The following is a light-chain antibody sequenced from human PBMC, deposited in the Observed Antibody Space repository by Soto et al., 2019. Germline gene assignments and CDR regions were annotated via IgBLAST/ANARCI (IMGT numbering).Light chain of an antibody. V-gene: IGKV1-5*03. CDR1: QTVSSW. Sequence: DIQMTQSPTTLSASVGDRVIITFRASQTVSSWLAWYQQKPGKAPTLLIYTASSLESGVPSRFSGSGSGTEFTLTISSLQPDDFATYYCQQYNHYWSFGQGTKVDI. CDR2: TAS. J-gene: IGKJ1*01. CDR3: QQYNHYWS.